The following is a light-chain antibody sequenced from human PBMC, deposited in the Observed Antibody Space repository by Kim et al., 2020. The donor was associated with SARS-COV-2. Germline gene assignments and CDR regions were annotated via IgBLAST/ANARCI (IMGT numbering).Light chain of an antibody. Sequence: GQGVTISCSGSSSNIGSNTVNWYQQPPGTAPKLLIYSSNQRPSGVPDRFSGSKSGTSDSLAISGLQSEDEADYYCAAWDDSLNGRVFGTGTKVTVL. CDR2: SSN. V-gene: IGLV1-44*01. CDR1: SSNIGSNT. J-gene: IGLJ1*01. CDR3: AAWDDSLNGRV.